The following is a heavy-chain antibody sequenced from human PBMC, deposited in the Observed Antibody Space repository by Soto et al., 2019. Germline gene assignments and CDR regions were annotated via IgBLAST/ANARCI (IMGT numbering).Heavy chain of an antibody. D-gene: IGHD3-10*01. CDR2: IYYSGST. J-gene: IGHJ6*02. V-gene: IGHV4-31*03. Sequence: QVQLQESGPGLVKPSQTLSLTCTVSGGSISSGSYYWSWIRQLPGKGLEWIGYIYYSGSTYYNPSLKSRATITGVTSKNLFSLKLHSVTAADTAVYSCATRTDYYYGSGSLGGVDVLGQGTTVTVSS. CDR1: GGSISSGSYY. CDR3: ATRTDYYYGSGSLGGVDV.